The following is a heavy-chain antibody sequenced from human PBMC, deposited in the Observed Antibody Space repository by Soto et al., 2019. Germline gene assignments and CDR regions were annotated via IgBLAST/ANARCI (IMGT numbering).Heavy chain of an antibody. Sequence: GASVKVSCKASGYTFTGYYMHWVRQAPGKGLEWMGWINPNSGGTNYAQKFQGWVTMTRDTSISTAYMELSRLRSDDTAVYYCARERITMIGGYYYYGMDVWGQGATVTVSS. D-gene: IGHD3-22*01. CDR1: GYTFTGYY. CDR2: INPNSGGT. CDR3: ARERITMIGGYYYYGMDV. V-gene: IGHV1-2*04. J-gene: IGHJ6*02.